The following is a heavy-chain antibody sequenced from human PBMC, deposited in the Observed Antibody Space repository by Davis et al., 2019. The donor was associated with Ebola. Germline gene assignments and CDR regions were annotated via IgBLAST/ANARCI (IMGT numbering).Heavy chain of an antibody. V-gene: IGHV3-48*02. CDR1: GFTFSDFS. CDR3: VRDYIFAFDL. CDR2: ITTGSNAI. Sequence: GESLKIPCAASGFTFSDFSMNWVRQAPGEALEWISYITTGSNAIHYADSVKGRFTVSRDNVKNSLFLQMNSLRDEDSAVYYCVRDYIFAFDLWGQGAQVTVSS. J-gene: IGHJ5*02.